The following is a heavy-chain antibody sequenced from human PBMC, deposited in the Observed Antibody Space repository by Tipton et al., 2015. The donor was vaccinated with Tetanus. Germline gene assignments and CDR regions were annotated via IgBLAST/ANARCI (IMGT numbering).Heavy chain of an antibody. D-gene: IGHD3-9*01. CDR1: AGSFSGYY. J-gene: IGHJ4*02. CDR3: ARLGYDLLTGYHYDY. CDR2: IYYSGST. Sequence: TLSLTCAVYAGSFSGYYWSWIRQPPGKGLEWIGYIYYSGSTNYNPSLKSRVTISVDTSKKQFSLKLSSVTAADTAVYYCARLGYDLLTGYHYDYWGQGTLVTVSS. V-gene: IGHV4-59*08.